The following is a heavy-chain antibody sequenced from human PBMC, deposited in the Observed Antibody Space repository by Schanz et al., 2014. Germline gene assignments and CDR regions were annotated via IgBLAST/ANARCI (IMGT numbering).Heavy chain of an antibody. V-gene: IGHV3-23*04. CDR2: ITTGGNT. D-gene: IGHD2-15*01. CDR3: AKDKQGSRSDDS. J-gene: IGHJ5*01. CDR1: GFTFSNYA. Sequence: EVQLVESGGDLVQPGGSLSLSCAASGFTFSNYAMSWARQTLGKGLEWVSSITTGGNTYYRDSVKGRFIVSRDNSKNTLYLEMNRLRVDDTAVYYCAKDKQGSRSDDSWGQGTLVTVSS.